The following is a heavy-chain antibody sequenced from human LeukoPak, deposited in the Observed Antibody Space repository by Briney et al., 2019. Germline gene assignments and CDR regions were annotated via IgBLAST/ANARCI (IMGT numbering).Heavy chain of an antibody. J-gene: IGHJ6*02. CDR3: AKDRWLRYFDSMDV. CDR2: ISVSGTTM. CDR1: GFTFTDYY. D-gene: IGHD3-9*01. V-gene: IGHV3-11*04. Sequence: GGSLRLSCATSGFTFTDYYMTWIRQAPGKGLEWISYISVSGTTMYYADSVKGRFTLSRDNAKNSLYLQMNSLRAEDTAVYYCAKDRWLRYFDSMDVWGQGTTVTVSS.